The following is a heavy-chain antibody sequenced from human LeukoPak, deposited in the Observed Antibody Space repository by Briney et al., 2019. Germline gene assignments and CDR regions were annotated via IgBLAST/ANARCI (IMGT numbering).Heavy chain of an antibody. J-gene: IGHJ4*02. CDR1: GFTFSNYA. V-gene: IGHV3-23*01. CDR2: ISVSGTRT. Sequence: GGSLRLSCAASGFTFSNYAMSWVRQAPGKGLEWVSGISVSGTRTYYADSVKGRFTISRDSSKNTLYLQMNSLRAEDTAVYYCARDYNFDYWGQGTLVTVSS. CDR3: ARDYNFDY.